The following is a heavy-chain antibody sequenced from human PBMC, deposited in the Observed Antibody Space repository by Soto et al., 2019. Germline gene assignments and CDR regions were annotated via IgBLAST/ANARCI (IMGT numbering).Heavy chain of an antibody. CDR2: IYYSGTT. J-gene: IGHJ5*02. V-gene: IGHV4-59*01. CDR1: GGSINNYY. D-gene: IGHD1-20*01. CDR3: ARSYNSTWTSWGP. Sequence: ETLSLTCTVSGGSINNYYWSWIRQPPGKGLEWIGYIYYSGTTNYNSSFKSRVTISVDTSKNQFSLKLSSVTAADTAVYYCARSYNSTWTSWGPWGQGALVTVSS.